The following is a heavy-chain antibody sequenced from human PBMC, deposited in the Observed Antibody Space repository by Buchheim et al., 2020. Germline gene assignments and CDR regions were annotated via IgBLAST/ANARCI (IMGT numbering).Heavy chain of an antibody. Sequence: QVQLQQWGAGLLKPSETLSLTCAVYGGSFSGYYWSWIRQPPGKGLEWIGEINHSGSTNYNPSLKSRVTISVDTSKNQFSLKLSSVTAADTAVYYCARGRIAAAGIGHFSKENWFDPWGQGTL. CDR2: INHSGST. D-gene: IGHD6-13*01. J-gene: IGHJ5*02. CDR1: GGSFSGYY. CDR3: ARGRIAAAGIGHFSKENWFDP. V-gene: IGHV4-34*01.